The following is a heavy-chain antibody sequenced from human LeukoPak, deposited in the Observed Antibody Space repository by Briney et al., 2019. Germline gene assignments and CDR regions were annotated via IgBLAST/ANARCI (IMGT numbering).Heavy chain of an antibody. D-gene: IGHD3-9*01. CDR2: IIPIFGRP. CDR1: GLTSRSYS. V-gene: IGHV1-69*05. J-gene: IGHJ6*04. Sequence: AENFSYTAPGLTSRSYSVTWVRPARRQGSGWMGVIIPIFGRPKYGEKFQGRVKVTTGDDTRTAYMEQRSLMSEDTAIYYCARVDRYHFFLDVWGKGTPVTVSS. CDR3: ARVDRYHFFLDV.